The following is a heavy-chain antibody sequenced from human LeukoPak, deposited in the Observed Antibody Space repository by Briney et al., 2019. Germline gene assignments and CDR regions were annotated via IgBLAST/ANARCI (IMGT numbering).Heavy chain of an antibody. D-gene: IGHD2-15*01. CDR3: ARGGYCSGGSCYSPATPYYYYGMDV. CDR2: ISSSSSYI. V-gene: IGHV3-21*01. J-gene: IGHJ6*02. CDR1: GFTFSSYS. Sequence: PGGSLRLSCAASGFTFSSYSMNWVRQAPGKGLEWVSSISSSSSYIYYADSVKGRFTISRDNAKNSLYLQMNSLRAEDTAVYYCARGGYCSGGSCYSPATPYYYYGMDVWGQGTTVTVSS.